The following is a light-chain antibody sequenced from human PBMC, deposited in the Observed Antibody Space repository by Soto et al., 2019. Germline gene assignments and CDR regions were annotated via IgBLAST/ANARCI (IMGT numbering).Light chain of an antibody. J-gene: IGLJ2*01. V-gene: IGLV1-47*01. CDR3: AARDDSLSGVV. Sequence: QSVLTQPPSASGTPGQRVTISCSGSSSNIGNNFAYWYQQLPGTAPKLLIYRNVQRPSGVPDRFSGSKSGSSASLAISGLRSEDEADYYCAARDDSLSGVVFGGGTKLTVL. CDR1: SSNIGNNF. CDR2: RNV.